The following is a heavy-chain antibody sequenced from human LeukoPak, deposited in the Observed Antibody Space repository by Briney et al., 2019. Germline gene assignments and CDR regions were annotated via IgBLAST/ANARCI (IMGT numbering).Heavy chain of an antibody. CDR3: ARGTDSVSCFDY. CDR2: IYYSGST. V-gene: IGHV4-59*08. D-gene: IGHD3-16*01. CDR1: GGSITSYY. Sequence: PPETLSLTCTVSGGSITSYYWSWIRQPPGKGLEWIGYIYYSGSTYYNPSLKSRVTISVDTSKNQFSLKLSSVTAADTAVYFCARGTDSVSCFDYWGQGTLVTVSS. J-gene: IGHJ4*02.